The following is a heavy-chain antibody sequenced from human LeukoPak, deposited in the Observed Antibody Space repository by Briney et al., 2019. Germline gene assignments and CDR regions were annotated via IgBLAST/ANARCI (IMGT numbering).Heavy chain of an antibody. V-gene: IGHV4-34*01. Sequence: SETLSLTCAVYGGSFSGYYWSWIRQPPGKGLEWIGEINHSGSTNYNPSLESRVTISVDSSRNRFSLKLNSVTAADTAIYFCMAHGNSGGYTRHWGQGTLVTVSS. CDR1: GGSFSGYY. CDR2: INHSGST. J-gene: IGHJ1*01. CDR3: MAHGNSGGYTRH. D-gene: IGHD5-18*01.